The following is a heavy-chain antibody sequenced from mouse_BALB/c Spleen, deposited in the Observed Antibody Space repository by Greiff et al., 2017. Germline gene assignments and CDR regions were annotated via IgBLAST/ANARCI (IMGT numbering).Heavy chain of an antibody. D-gene: IGHD1-1*01. CDR3: ARGLYGSSYGFAY. Sequence: EVQLVESGGGLVKPGGSLKLSCAASGFTFSSYAMSWVRQTPEKRLEWVASISSGGSTYYPDSVKGRFTISRDNARNILYLQMSSLRSEDTAMYYCARGLYGSSYGFAYWGQGTLVTVSA. J-gene: IGHJ3*01. CDR1: GFTFSSYA. V-gene: IGHV5-6-5*01. CDR2: ISSGGST.